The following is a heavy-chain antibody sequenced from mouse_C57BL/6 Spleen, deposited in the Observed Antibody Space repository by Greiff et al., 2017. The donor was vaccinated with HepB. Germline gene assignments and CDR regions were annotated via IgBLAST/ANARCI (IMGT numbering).Heavy chain of an antibody. CDR1: GFSLTSYT. CDR3: ARNYYDYGPEAY. Sequence: VKLVESGPGLVAPSQSLSITCTVSGFSLTSYTISWVRQPPGKGLEWLGVIWTGGGTNYNSALKSRLSISKDNSKSQVFLKMNSLQTDDTARYYCARNYYDYGPEAYWGQGTLVTVSA. V-gene: IGHV2-9-1*01. D-gene: IGHD2-4*01. CDR2: IWTGGGT. J-gene: IGHJ3*01.